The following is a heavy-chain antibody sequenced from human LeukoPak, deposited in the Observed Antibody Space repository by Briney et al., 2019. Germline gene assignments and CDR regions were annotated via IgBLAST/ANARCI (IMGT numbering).Heavy chain of an antibody. CDR3: TIAVAGGVFDY. D-gene: IGHD6-19*01. CDR1: GFTFSSYG. J-gene: IGHJ4*02. V-gene: IGHV3-23*01. CDR2: ISGSGGST. Sequence: GGSLRLSCAASGFTFSSYGMSWVRQPPGKGLEWVSAISGSGGSTYYAGSVKGQFTISKDNSKNTLYLQMNSLRAEDTAVYSCTIAVAGGVFDYWGQGTLVTVSS.